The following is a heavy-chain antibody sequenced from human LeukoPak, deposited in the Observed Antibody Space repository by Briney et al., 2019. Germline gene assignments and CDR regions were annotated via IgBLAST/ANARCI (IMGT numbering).Heavy chain of an antibody. V-gene: IGHV4-30-4*08. D-gene: IGHD6-13*01. CDR3: ARALVSAAGTYFDY. J-gene: IGHJ4*02. CDR1: GGSISSGDYY. Sequence: SETLSLTCTVSGGSISSGDYYWSWIRQPPWKGLEWFGYIYYSGSTYYNPSLESRVTISVDTSKNQFSLKLSSVTAADTAVYYCARALVSAAGTYFDYWGQGTLVTVSS. CDR2: IYYSGST.